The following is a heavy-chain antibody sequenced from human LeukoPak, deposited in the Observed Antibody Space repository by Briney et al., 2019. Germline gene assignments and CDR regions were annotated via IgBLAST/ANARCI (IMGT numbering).Heavy chain of an antibody. CDR2: ISYDGSNK. D-gene: IGHD6-6*01. V-gene: IGHV3-30-3*01. Sequence: SGGSLRLSCAASGCTFSSYAMHWVRQAPGKGLEWVAVISYDGSNKYYADSVKGRFTISRDNSKNTLYLQMNSLRAEDTAVYYCARDYRAARKYFDYWGQGTLVTVSS. CDR1: GCTFSSYA. CDR3: ARDYRAARKYFDY. J-gene: IGHJ4*02.